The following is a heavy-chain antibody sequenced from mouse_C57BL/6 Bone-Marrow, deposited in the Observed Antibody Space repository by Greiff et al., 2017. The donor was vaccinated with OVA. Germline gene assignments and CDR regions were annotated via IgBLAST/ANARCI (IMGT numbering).Heavy chain of an antibody. CDR3: ARPSAVRGRYYFDY. J-gene: IGHJ2*01. Sequence: QVQLQQPGAELVKPGASVKMSCKASGYTFTSYWITWVKQRPGQGLEWIGDIYPGSGSTNYNEKFKSKATLTVDTSSSTAYMQLSSLTSEDSAVYYCARPSAVRGRYYFDYWGQGTTLTVSS. CDR2: IYPGSGST. D-gene: IGHD2-14*01. V-gene: IGHV1-55*01. CDR1: GYTFTSYW.